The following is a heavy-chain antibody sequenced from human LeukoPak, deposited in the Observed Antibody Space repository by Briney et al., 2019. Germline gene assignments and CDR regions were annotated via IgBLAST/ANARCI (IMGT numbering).Heavy chain of an antibody. J-gene: IGHJ4*02. CDR2: IKPDVTTK. CDR3: ARSIPYGTPWYGRSDY. V-gene: IGHV3-7*03. Sequence: GGSLRLSCSASGFPFSSYSMIWIRQAPGNGLEWVANIKPDVTTKVYVYSVQGRLTISRDKALNSLYLQMNSLRAEDTAIYYCARSIPYGTPWYGRSDYWGQGPLVTVSS. CDR1: GFPFSSYS. D-gene: IGHD2-21*01.